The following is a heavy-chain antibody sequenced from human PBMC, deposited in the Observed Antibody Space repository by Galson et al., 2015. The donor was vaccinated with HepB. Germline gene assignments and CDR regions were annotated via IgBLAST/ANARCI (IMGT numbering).Heavy chain of an antibody. CDR3: AHLGYCSGATCYPNFIRWFDP. CDR1: GFSFSTSEVG. Sequence: PALVKPTQTLTLPCTFSGFSFSTSEVGVGWIRQPPGKALEWLALIYWDDEKHYSPSLKSRLTISKDTSKNPVVLKMTDMDPVDTGTYYCAHLGYCSGATCYPNFIRWFDPWGQGTTVTVSS. CDR2: IYWDDEK. V-gene: IGHV2-5*02. D-gene: IGHD2-15*01. J-gene: IGHJ5*02.